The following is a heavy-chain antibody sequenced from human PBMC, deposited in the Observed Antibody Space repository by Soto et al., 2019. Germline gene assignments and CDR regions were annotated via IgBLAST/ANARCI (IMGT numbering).Heavy chain of an antibody. CDR3: AKAVYYDILTGYFDY. CDR2: ISYDGSNK. J-gene: IGHJ4*02. Sequence: GSLRLSCAASGFTFSSYGMHWVRQAPGKGLEWVAVISYDGSNKYYADSVKGRFTISRDNSKNTLYLQMNSLRAEDTAVYYCAKAVYYDILTGYFDYWGQGTLVTVSS. CDR1: GFTFSSYG. V-gene: IGHV3-30*18. D-gene: IGHD3-9*01.